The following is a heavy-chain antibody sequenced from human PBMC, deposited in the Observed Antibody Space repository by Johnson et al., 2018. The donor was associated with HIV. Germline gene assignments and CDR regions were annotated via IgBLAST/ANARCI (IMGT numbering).Heavy chain of an antibody. CDR1: GFTFNSYA. CDR2: INWNGGST. CDR3: ARHWAAAGRDAFDI. D-gene: IGHD6-13*01. J-gene: IGHJ3*02. V-gene: IGHV3-20*04. Sequence: VQLVESGGGVVQPGRSLRLSCAASGFTFNSYAMHWVRQAPGKGPEWVSGINWNGGSTGYADSVKGRFTISRDNAKNSLYLQMNSLRAEDTAVYYCARHWAAAGRDAFDIWGEGTMVSVSS.